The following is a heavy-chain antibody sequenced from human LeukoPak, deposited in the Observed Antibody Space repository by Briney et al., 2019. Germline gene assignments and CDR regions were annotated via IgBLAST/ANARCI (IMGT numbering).Heavy chain of an antibody. CDR1: GGSISSGSYY. CDR2: IYTSGST. CDR3: ATSGGYYDILTGYYTSYFDY. D-gene: IGHD3-9*01. J-gene: IGHJ4*02. Sequence: SETLSLTCTVSGGSISSGSYYWSWIRQPAGKGLEWIGRIYTSGSTNYNPSLKSRVTISVDTSKNQFSLKLSSVTAADTAVYCCATSGGYYDILTGYYTSYFDYWGQGTLVTVSS. V-gene: IGHV4-61*02.